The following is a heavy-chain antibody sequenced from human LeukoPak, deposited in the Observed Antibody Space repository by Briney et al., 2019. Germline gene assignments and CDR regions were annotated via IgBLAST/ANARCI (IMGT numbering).Heavy chain of an antibody. CDR1: GFTFSGSD. V-gene: IGHV3-73*01. CDR3: ATVPTCTSCYAYYFDY. CDR2: VRSKANNYAT. J-gene: IGHJ4*02. D-gene: IGHD2-2*01. Sequence: GGSLRLSCTTSGFTFSGSDMYWVRQASGKGLEWVGRVRSKANNYATAYAASVKGRFTISRDDSKNTAYLQMNSLKTEDTAVYYCATVPTCTSCYAYYFDYWGQGTLVTVSS.